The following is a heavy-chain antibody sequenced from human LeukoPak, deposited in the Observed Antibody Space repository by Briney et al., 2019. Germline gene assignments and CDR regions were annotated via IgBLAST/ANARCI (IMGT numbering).Heavy chain of an antibody. Sequence: SETLSLTCTVSGDTISNSYKYWGWIRQPAGKGLEWIGSIYYSGNTYYHPSLKSRATISVDSSKNQFSLKLNSVTAADTAVYYCARHDQDSSTLNWFDPWGQGTLATVSS. CDR2: IYYSGNT. V-gene: IGHV4-39*01. J-gene: IGHJ5*02. CDR3: ARHDQDSSTLNWFDP. D-gene: IGHD2/OR15-2a*01. CDR1: GDTISNSYKY.